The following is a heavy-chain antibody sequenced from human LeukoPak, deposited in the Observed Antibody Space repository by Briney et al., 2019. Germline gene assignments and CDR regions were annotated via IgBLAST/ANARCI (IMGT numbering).Heavy chain of an antibody. D-gene: IGHD1-1*01. CDR2: ISGSGGST. CDR3: ANGRRANFGMDV. J-gene: IGHJ6*02. CDR1: GFTFSSYA. V-gene: IGHV3-23*01. Sequence: GGSLRLSCAASGFTFSSYAMSLVRQAPGKGLEWVSAISGSGGSTYYADSVKGRFTISRDNSKNTLYLQMNSLRAEDTAVYYCANGRRANFGMDVWGQGTTVTVSS.